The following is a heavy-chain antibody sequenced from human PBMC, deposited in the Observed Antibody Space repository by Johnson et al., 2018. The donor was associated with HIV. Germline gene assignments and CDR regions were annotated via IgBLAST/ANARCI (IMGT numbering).Heavy chain of an antibody. D-gene: IGHD6-19*01. CDR3: ARLPGYSSGWTLGAFDI. CDR2: MYSDGSDT. Sequence: VQLVESGGGLVQPGGSLRLSCAASGFIFRNYWMYWVRQAPGKGLVWVARMYSDGSDTAYADSVKGRFTISRDNSKNTLYLQMNSLRAEDTAVYYCARLPGYSSGWTLGAFDIWGQGTMVTVSS. CDR1: GFIFRNYW. V-gene: IGHV3-74*03. J-gene: IGHJ3*02.